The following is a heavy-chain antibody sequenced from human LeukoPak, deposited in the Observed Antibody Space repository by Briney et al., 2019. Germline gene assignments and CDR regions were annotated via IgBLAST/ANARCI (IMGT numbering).Heavy chain of an antibody. Sequence: ASVKVSCKASGGTFSSYTISWVRQAPGQGLEWMGRIIPILGIANYAQKFQGRVTITADKSTSTAYMELSSLRSEDTAVYYCARDRSRGWYINWFDPWGQGTLVTVSS. CDR3: ARDRSRGWYINWFDP. D-gene: IGHD6-19*01. V-gene: IGHV1-69*04. CDR1: GGTFSSYT. CDR2: IIPILGIA. J-gene: IGHJ5*02.